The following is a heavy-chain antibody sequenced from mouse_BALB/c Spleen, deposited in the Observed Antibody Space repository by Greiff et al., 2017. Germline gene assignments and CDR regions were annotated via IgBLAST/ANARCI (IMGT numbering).Heavy chain of an antibody. CDR1: GDSITSGY. J-gene: IGHJ3*01. CDR3: ARSSSTMISWFAY. CDR2: ISYSGST. Sequence: EVHLVESGPSLVKPSQTLSLTCSVTGDSITSGYWNWIRKFPGNKLEYMGYISYSGSTYYNPSLKSRISITRDTSKNQYYLQLNSVTTEDTATYYCARSSSTMISWFAYWGQGTLVTVSA. V-gene: IGHV3-8*02. D-gene: IGHD2-4*01.